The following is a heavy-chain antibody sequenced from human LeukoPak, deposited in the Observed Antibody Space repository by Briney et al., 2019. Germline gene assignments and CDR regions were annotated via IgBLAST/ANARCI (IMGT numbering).Heavy chain of an antibody. CDR1: GYTFSSHG. J-gene: IGHJ6*03. D-gene: IGHD2-15*01. V-gene: IGHV1-18*01. CDR2: ISVHNGNT. Sequence: ASVKVSCKASGYTFSSHGISWVRQAPGQGREWMGWISVHNGNTIYAQKFKDRVTMSTDISTNTAYMELRSLRYDDTAVYYCARDRLPIEVAVSAYYSMDVWGKGTTVTVSS. CDR3: ARDRLPIEVAVSAYYSMDV.